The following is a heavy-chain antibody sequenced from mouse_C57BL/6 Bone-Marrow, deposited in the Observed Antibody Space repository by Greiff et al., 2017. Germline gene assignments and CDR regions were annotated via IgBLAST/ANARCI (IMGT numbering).Heavy chain of an antibody. D-gene: IGHD1-1*02. CDR2: INPGSGGT. Sequence: VQLQESGAELVRPGTSVKVSCKASGYAFTNYLIGWVKQRPGQGLEWIGVINPGSGGTNYNEKFKGKATLTADKSSSTAYMQLSSLTSEDSAVYFCARRWAYWGQGTLVTVSA. J-gene: IGHJ3*01. CDR1: GYAFTNYL. V-gene: IGHV1-54*01. CDR3: ARRWAY.